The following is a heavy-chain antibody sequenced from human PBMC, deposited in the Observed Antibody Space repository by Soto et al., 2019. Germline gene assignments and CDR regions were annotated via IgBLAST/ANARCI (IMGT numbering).Heavy chain of an antibody. V-gene: IGHV3-7*03. J-gene: IGHJ6*03. CDR3: ARDLCRYYMDV. D-gene: IGHD2-2*01. Sequence: GSLKLSCAASGFTFSSYWMSWVRQAPGKGLEWVANIKQDGSEKYYVDSVKGRFTISRDNAKNSLYPQMNSLRGEDTAVYYCARDLCRYYMDVWGKGTTVTVSS. CDR1: GFTFSSYW. CDR2: IKQDGSEK.